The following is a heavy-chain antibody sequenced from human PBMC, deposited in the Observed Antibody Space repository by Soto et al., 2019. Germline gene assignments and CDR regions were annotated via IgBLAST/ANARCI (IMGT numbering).Heavy chain of an antibody. V-gene: IGHV3-21*01. Sequence: GRSLRLSCAASGFTFSSYSMNLIRQAPGKGLEWVSSISSSSKYIYYGDSVKGRFTISRDDAKNSLYLQMNSLRAEDTAVYYCARDPGRHDSPDYWGQGTLVTVSS. D-gene: IGHD2-21*02. CDR2: ISSSSKYI. CDR3: ARDPGRHDSPDY. CDR1: GFTFSSYS. J-gene: IGHJ4*02.